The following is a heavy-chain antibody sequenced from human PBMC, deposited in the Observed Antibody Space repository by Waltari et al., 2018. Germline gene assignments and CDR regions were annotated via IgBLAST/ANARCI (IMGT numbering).Heavy chain of an antibody. J-gene: IGHJ3*02. CDR2: IYTSGST. CDR3: ARDPPQLADAFDI. CDR1: GGSISSGSYY. V-gene: IGHV4-61*02. Sequence: QVQLQESGPGLVKPSETLSLTCSVSGGSISSGSYYWTWIRQPAGKGLEWIGRIYTSGSTNYNPSLRSRLTISVDTSNNQFSLKLSSVTAAETAVYYCARDPPQLADAFDIWGQGTMVTVSS. D-gene: IGHD3-10*01.